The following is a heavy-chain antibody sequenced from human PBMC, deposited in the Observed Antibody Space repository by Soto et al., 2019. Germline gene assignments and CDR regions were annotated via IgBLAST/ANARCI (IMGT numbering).Heavy chain of an antibody. V-gene: IGHV3-11*06. CDR2: ISSSSSYT. CDR1: GFTFSDYY. J-gene: IGHJ6*02. Sequence: GGSLRLSCAASGFTFSDYYMSWIRQAPGKGLEWVSYISSSSSYTNYADSVKGRFTISRDNAKNSLYLQMNSLRAEDTAVYYCARVLVEMATIWYYYGMDVWGQGTTVTVSS. CDR3: ARVLVEMATIWYYYGMDV. D-gene: IGHD5-12*01.